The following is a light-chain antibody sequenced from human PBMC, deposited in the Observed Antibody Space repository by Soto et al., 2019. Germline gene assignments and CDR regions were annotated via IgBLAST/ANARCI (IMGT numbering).Light chain of an antibody. CDR1: QGINNY. CDR3: QKYNSAPLT. CDR2: AAS. Sequence: DIQITHSPSSLSASVGDRVRTTWRPSQGINNYLAWYQQKPGKAPKLIIYAASTLHSGVPSRFSGGGSGTEFTLTINSLQTEDVATYYCQKYNSAPLTFGGGTKVDIK. J-gene: IGKJ4*01. V-gene: IGKV1-27*01.